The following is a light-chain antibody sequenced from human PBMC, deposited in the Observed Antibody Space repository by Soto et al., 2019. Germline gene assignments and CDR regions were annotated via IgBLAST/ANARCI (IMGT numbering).Light chain of an antibody. CDR1: QSVTSSY. V-gene: IGKV3-20*01. CDR3: QQYGSSIT. CDR2: AS. J-gene: IGKJ5*01. Sequence: EIVLTQSPGTLSLSPGERGTLSCGASQSVTSSYLAIASSRATGIPDRFSGSGSGTDFSLTISRLEPEYFAVYYCQQYGSSITFGQGTRLEI.